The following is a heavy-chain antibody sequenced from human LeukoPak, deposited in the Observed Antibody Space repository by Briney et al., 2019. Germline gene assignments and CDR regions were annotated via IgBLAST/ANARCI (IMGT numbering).Heavy chain of an antibody. CDR2: IYYSGST. D-gene: IGHD3-22*01. CDR1: GASTGLYT. J-gene: IGHJ1*01. Sequence: PSETLSLTFSLSGASTGLYTPSGVRQPPGKGLEWIGYIYYSGSTNYNPSLKSRVTISVDTSKNQFSLLLISVTAADTAVYYCARAYHYYDSVAWYFVYGGRGKGVIVSS. CDR3: ARAYHYYDSVAWYFVY. V-gene: IGHV4-59*01.